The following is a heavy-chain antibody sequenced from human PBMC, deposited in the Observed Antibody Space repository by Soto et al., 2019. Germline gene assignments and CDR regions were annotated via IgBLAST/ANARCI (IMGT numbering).Heavy chain of an antibody. CDR3: AKRAWGSFYFDY. CDR2: ISGSGEST. CDR1: GVTFSSYA. Sequence: EVQLLESGGGLVQPGGSLRLSCAASGVTFSSYAMSWVRQAPGKGLEWVSVISGSGESTYYADSVKGRFTISRDNSKNTLYLPMNSLRAEDTAVYYCAKRAWGSFYFDYWGQGTLVTVSS. J-gene: IGHJ4*02. D-gene: IGHD7-27*01. V-gene: IGHV3-23*01.